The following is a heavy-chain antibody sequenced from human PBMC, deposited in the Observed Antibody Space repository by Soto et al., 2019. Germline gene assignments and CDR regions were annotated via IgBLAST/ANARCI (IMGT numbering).Heavy chain of an antibody. CDR1: GFTFSSYG. CDR3: VRESVPYGYYDSRGYFDY. Sequence: PGGSLRLSCAASGFTFSSYGMHWVRQAPGKGLEWVAVIWYDGSNKYYADSVKGRFTISRDNSKNTLYLQMNSLRAEDTAVYYCVRESVPYGYYDSRGYFDYWGQGTLVTVSS. J-gene: IGHJ4*02. CDR2: IWYDGSNK. D-gene: IGHD3-22*01. V-gene: IGHV3-33*01.